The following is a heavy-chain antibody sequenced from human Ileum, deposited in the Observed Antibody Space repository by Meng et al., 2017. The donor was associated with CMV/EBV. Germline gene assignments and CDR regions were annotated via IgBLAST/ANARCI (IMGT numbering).Heavy chain of an antibody. CDR2: INTNTGSP. Sequence: QVQLVQSGSELKEPGASVIIFCKASGYSFTDYGMNWVRQAPGQGLEWMGWINTNTGSPTYAQGFTGRFVFSLATSVGTAYLQIDSLEAGDTAVYYCARKEAGFSGSGSYWAYWGQGTLVTVSS. CDR1: GYSFTDYG. J-gene: IGHJ4*02. CDR3: ARKEAGFSGSGSYWAY. D-gene: IGHD3-10*01. V-gene: IGHV7-4-1*01.